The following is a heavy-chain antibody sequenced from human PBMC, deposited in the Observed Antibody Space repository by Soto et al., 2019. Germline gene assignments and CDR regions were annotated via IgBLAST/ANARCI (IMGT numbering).Heavy chain of an antibody. J-gene: IGHJ6*02. V-gene: IGHV3-33*01. D-gene: IGHD2-15*01. CDR3: ARSYCSGGSCYPANYYYGMDV. CDR1: GFTFSSYG. Sequence: PGGSLRLSCAASGFTFSSYGVHWVRQAPGKGLEWVAVIWYDGSNKYYADSVKGRFTISRDNSKNTLYLQMNSLRAEDTAVYYCARSYCSGGSCYPANYYYGMDVWGQGTTVTVSS. CDR2: IWYDGSNK.